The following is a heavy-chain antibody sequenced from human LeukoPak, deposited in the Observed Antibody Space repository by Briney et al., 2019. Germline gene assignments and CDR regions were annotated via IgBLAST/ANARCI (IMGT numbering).Heavy chain of an antibody. CDR3: TRAAGITGTSRDNWFDP. D-gene: IGHD1/OR15-1a*01. V-gene: IGHV3-30*03. CDR1: GFTFSNYG. J-gene: IGHJ5*02. Sequence: GRSLRLSCAASGFTFSNYGMHWVRQAPGKGLEWVALISYRGTNNYYVDSVKGRFTISRDNSKNTVYVQMNSLRADDTAVYYCTRAAGITGTSRDNWFDPWGQGTLVIVSS. CDR2: ISYRGTNN.